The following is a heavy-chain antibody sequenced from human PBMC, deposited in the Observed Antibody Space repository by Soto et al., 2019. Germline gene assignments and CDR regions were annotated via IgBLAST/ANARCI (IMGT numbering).Heavy chain of an antibody. Sequence: GGSLRLSCAASGFTFSSYAMSWVRQAPGKGLEWVSAISGSGGSTYYADSVKGRFTISRDNSKNTLYLQMNSLRAEDTAVYYCAKDAPPYYYDSSGYYDAFDIWGQGTMVTVSS. CDR3: AKDAPPYYYDSSGYYDAFDI. CDR1: GFTFSSYA. D-gene: IGHD3-22*01. V-gene: IGHV3-23*01. CDR2: ISGSGGST. J-gene: IGHJ3*02.